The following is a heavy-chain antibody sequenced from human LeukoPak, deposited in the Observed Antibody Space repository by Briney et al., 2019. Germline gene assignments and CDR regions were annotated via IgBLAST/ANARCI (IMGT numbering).Heavy chain of an antibody. CDR2: IYYSGST. CDR3: ARRGWNYGEYYFDY. J-gene: IGHJ4*02. V-gene: IGHV4-59*01. D-gene: IGHD1-7*01. CDR1: GGSISSYY. Sequence: SETLSLTCTVSGGSISSYYWSWIRQPPGKGLEWIGYIYYSGSTSYNPSLKSRVTISVDTSKDQFSLKLSSVTAADTAVYYCARRGWNYGEYYFDYWGQGTLVTVSS.